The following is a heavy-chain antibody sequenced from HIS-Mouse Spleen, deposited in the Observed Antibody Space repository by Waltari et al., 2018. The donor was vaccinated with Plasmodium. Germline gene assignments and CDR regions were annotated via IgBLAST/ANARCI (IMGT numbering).Heavy chain of an antibody. CDR3: AREAGSGGLYYFDY. V-gene: IGHV3-30-3*01. J-gene: IGHJ4*02. CDR2: IAYDGSNK. Sequence: QVQLVESGGGVVQPGGSLRLSCAASGFTFSSYALHWVRQAPGKGLEGVAVIAYDGSNKYYADSVKGRFTISRDNSKNTLYLQMNSLRAEDTAVYYCAREAGSGGLYYFDYWGQGTLVTVSS. D-gene: IGHD3-10*01. CDR1: GFTFSSYA.